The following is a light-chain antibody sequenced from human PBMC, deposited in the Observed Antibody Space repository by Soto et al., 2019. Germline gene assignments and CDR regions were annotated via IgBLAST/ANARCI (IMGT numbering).Light chain of an antibody. CDR2: EVS. Sequence: QSVLTQPPSASGSPGQSVTISCTGTSSDVGGYNYVSWYQQHPGKAPKLMIYEVSKRPSGVPDRFSGSKSCNTASLTVSGLQAEDEADYYCSSYAGSNIWVFGGGTKLTVL. CDR1: SSDVGGYNY. V-gene: IGLV2-8*01. CDR3: SSYAGSNIWV. J-gene: IGLJ3*02.